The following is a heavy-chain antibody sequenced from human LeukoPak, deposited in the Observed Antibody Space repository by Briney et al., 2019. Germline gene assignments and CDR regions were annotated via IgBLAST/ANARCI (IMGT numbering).Heavy chain of an antibody. D-gene: IGHD2-21*02. J-gene: IGHJ4*02. CDR2: INPKSGGT. Sequence: ASVKVSCKASGYTFPDYYKHWVRQAPGQGLEWMGWINPKSGGTNYARMFQGRVTMTRETSVRTAYMEVSRLRSDDTAVYYCARDLSDAEVVVSASPDYWGQGTLVTVSS. V-gene: IGHV1-2*02. CDR3: ARDLSDAEVVVSASPDY. CDR1: GYTFPDYY.